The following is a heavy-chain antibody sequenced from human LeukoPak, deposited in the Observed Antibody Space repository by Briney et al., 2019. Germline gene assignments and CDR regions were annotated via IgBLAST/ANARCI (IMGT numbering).Heavy chain of an antibody. V-gene: IGHV4-59*01. D-gene: IGHD3-3*01. CDR2: IYYSGST. CDR1: GGSISSYY. J-gene: IGHJ6*02. Sequence: SETLSLTCTVSGGSISSYYWSWIRQPPGKGLEWIGYIYYSGSTNYNPSLKSRVTISVDTSKNQFSLKLSSVTAADTAVYYCARDGRRLYYDFWSGYYPSAHYHYGMDVWGQGTTVTVSS. CDR3: ARDGRRLYYDFWSGYYPSAHYHYGMDV.